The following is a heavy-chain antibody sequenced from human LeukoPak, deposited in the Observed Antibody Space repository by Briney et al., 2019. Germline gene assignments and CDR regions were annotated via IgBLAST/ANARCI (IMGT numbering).Heavy chain of an antibody. CDR2: FDPEDGET. CDR3: ATYIMPRELLRDARFDP. V-gene: IGHV1-24*01. CDR1: GYTLTELS. Sequence: GASVKVSCKVSGYTLTELSMHWVRQAPGKGLEWMGGFDPEDGETIYAQKFQGRVTMTEDTSTDTAHMELSSLRSEDTAVYYCATYIMPRELLRDARFDPWGQGTLVTVSS. J-gene: IGHJ5*02. D-gene: IGHD1-26*01.